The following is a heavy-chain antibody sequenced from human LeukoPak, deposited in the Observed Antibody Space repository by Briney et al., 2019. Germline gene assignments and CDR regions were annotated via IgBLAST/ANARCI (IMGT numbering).Heavy chain of an antibody. CDR1: GGSLTNYY. CDR3: ARLNFRGGEALHFDS. CDR2: IHSDGTT. Sequence: SETLSLTCSVSGGSLTNYYWGWIRQPPGKGLEFIGYIHSDGTTNYDSSLQSRVAISLDTSKIQFSLRLYSVTAADTALYFCARLNFRGGEALHFDSWGQGNLVTVSS. J-gene: IGHJ4*02. V-gene: IGHV4-4*09. D-gene: IGHD3-16*01.